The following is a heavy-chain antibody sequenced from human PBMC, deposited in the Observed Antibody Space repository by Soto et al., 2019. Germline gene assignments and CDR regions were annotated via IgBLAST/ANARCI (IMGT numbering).Heavy chain of an antibody. D-gene: IGHD3-22*01. J-gene: IGHJ4*02. CDR3: ASEYYCYSSGPWAPDF. Sequence: ASVKVSCKASGYTFTSYGISSVRQASGQGLEWMGWISAYNGNTNYAQKLQGRVTMTTDTSTSTAYMELRSLRSDDTAVYYCASEYYCYSSGPWAPDFCGQGTLDTVSS. V-gene: IGHV1-18*04. CDR1: GYTFTSYG. CDR2: ISAYNGNT.